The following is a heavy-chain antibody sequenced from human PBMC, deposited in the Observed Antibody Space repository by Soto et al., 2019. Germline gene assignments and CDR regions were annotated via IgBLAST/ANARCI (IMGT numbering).Heavy chain of an antibody. D-gene: IGHD1-26*01. CDR1: GYSFTNYW. Sequence: PGESLKISCQGSGYSFTNYWIGWVRQMPGKGLEWMGIIYPGDSDTRYNPSFQGQVTISADKSITTAYLQWSSLKASDTGTYYCASTKYGGSFGIWGQGTLVTVSS. J-gene: IGHJ4*02. CDR2: IYPGDSDT. V-gene: IGHV5-51*01. CDR3: ASTKYGGSFGI.